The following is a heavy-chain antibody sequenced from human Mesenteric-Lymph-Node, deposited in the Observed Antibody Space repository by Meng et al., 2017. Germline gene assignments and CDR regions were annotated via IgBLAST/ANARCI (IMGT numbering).Heavy chain of an antibody. V-gene: IGHV1-18*01. J-gene: IGHJ4*02. D-gene: IGHD4-23*01. CDR1: GYTFSRYG. CDR3: ARYDYGGNSMSFDY. Sequence: GGSLRLSCKASGYTFSRYGMTWVRQAPGQGLEWMGWISGYNGNTKYAQEYQGRVTMTTDTSANTAYLEMRSLRSDDTAVFYCARYDYGGNSMSFDYWGQGTLVTVSS. CDR2: ISGYNGNT.